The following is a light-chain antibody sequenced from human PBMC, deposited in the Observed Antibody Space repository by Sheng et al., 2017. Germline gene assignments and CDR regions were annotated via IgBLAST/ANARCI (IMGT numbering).Light chain of an antibody. J-gene: IGKJ1*01. CDR3: QQSYITPWT. CDR2: AAS. V-gene: IGKV1-39*01. CDR1: QSISRY. Sequence: DIQMTQSPSSLSASVGDRVTITCRASQSISRYLNWYQQEPGKAPKLLIYAASSLQGGVPSRFSGSGSGTDFTLTISSLQPEDFATYYCQQSYITPWTFGQGPKVE.